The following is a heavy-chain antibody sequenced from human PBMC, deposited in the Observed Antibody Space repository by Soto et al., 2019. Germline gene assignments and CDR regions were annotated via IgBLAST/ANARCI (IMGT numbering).Heavy chain of an antibody. V-gene: IGHV3-48*01. CDR1: GFSISDCS. D-gene: IGHD3-10*01. CDR3: ASVLGSRRSGSYPSY. J-gene: IGHJ4*02. CDR2: ISTNNDAI. Sequence: EVQLVESGGGLVQPGGSLRLSCAASGFSISDCSMNWVRRAPGKGLEWISYISTNNDAIYYEDSVKGRFTIYRDNAKNSMYLQMNSLRAEATALYYCASVLGSRRSGSYPSYWGKGTLVTVSS.